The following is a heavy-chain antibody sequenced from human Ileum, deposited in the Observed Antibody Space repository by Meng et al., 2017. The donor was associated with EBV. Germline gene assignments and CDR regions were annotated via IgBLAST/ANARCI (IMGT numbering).Heavy chain of an antibody. V-gene: IGHV4-30-4*01. Sequence: QLQLKESGPRLVKPSQTLSLTCVVPGASISSGGYHWSWIRQPPGKGLEWIGYIFSSGSPYYNPSLKNRITMSVDTSKNQFSLNLKSVTAADTAVYYCASYSEGGGGLGYWGQGTLVTVSS. CDR3: ASYSEGGGGLGY. D-gene: IGHD2-15*01. CDR2: IFSSGSP. J-gene: IGHJ4*02. CDR1: GASISSGGYH.